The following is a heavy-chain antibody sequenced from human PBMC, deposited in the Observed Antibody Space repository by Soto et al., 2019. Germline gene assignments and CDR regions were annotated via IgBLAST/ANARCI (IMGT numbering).Heavy chain of an antibody. J-gene: IGHJ4*02. D-gene: IGHD6-19*01. Sequence: EVQLAESGGGLVLTGGSLRLSCAASGFSFVSYWMHWVRQVPGEGLAWVSRINGNADNSDYADSVKGRFTISRDNAMKRLYLQIDGLRADATGVYYCVRDFRGAVAGSEFDHWGQGTLVTVSS. CDR3: VRDFRGAVAGSEFDH. V-gene: IGHV3-74*01. CDR2: INGNADNS. CDR1: GFSFVSYW.